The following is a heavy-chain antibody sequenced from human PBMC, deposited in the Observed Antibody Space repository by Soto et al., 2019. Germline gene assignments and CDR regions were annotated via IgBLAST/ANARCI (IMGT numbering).Heavy chain of an antibody. J-gene: IGHJ4*02. V-gene: IGHV3-7*01. D-gene: IGHD5-18*01. CDR3: ARDFYGGYTYGPGDY. CDR2: IHGDGCKI. Sequence: EVQLVESGGGLVQPGGSLRLSCAASGFMFSAYWMSWVRQAPGKGLEWVANIHGDGCKIYYVDSVKGRFTISRDNAKRSLYLQMNSLRAEDTAVYYCARDFYGGYTYGPGDYWGQGALVAVSS. CDR1: GFMFSAYW.